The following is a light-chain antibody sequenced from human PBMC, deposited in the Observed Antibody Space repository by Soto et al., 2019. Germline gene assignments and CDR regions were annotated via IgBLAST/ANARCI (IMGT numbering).Light chain of an antibody. Sequence: QSALTQPASVSGSPGQSITISCTGSSSDVGGYKSVSWYQQHPGKAPKLIIYDVSDRPSGVSNRFSGSKSGNTASLTTSGLQAEDEADYYCSSYSSSSPVVFGGGTKLTVL. CDR1: SSDVGGYKS. J-gene: IGLJ2*01. V-gene: IGLV2-14*03. CDR3: SSYSSSSPVV. CDR2: DVS.